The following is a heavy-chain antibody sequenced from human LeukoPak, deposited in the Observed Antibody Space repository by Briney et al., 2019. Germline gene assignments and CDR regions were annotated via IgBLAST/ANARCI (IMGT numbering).Heavy chain of an antibody. Sequence: SETLSLTCVVSGSSFSSYSWTWVRQSAGKGLEWIGRIYSSGDTNYSPSLKSRVVISVDTSKNQFSLKLSSVTAADTAVYYCARRSILGPYYYYYYYMDVWGKGTTVTISS. CDR3: ARRSILGPYYYYYYYMDV. CDR1: GSSFSSYS. V-gene: IGHV4-4*07. D-gene: IGHD6-6*01. J-gene: IGHJ6*03. CDR2: IYSSGDT.